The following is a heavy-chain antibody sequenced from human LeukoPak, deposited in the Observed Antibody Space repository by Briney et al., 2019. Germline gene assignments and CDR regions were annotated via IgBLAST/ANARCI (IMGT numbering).Heavy chain of an antibody. Sequence: GASVKVSCKASGYTFTSYYMHWVRQAPGQGLEWMGWVSAYNGNTNYAQKLQGRVTMTTDTSTSTAYMELRSLRSDDTAVYYCARGDPSIRYFDWLLTLSNYYYGMDVWGQGTTVTVSS. J-gene: IGHJ6*02. CDR2: VSAYNGNT. CDR1: GYTFTSYY. D-gene: IGHD3-9*01. CDR3: ARGDPSIRYFDWLLTLSNYYYGMDV. V-gene: IGHV1-18*04.